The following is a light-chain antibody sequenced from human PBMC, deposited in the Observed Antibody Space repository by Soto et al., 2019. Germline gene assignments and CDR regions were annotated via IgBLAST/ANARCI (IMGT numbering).Light chain of an antibody. Sequence: EVVLTQSPATLSLSPGERATLSCRASENVRTFVDWYQQKPGQAHRLLIHGASNRATGSPDRFSGSGSGTDFTLTISNLEPEDFAVYYCQLYFTSPWTFGQGTKVEI. J-gene: IGKJ1*01. CDR2: GAS. V-gene: IGKV3-11*01. CDR3: QLYFTSPWT. CDR1: ENVRTF.